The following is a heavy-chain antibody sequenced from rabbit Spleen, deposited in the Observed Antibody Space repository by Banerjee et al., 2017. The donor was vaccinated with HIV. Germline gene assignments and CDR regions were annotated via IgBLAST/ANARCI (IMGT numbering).Heavy chain of an antibody. V-gene: IGHV1S45*01. J-gene: IGHJ6*01. CDR2: AYAGSSGST. Sequence: QEQLVEYGGDLVQPEGSLTLTCKASGFSFNGGYDMCWVRQAPGKGLEWVACAYAGSSGSTYSATWAKGRFTISKTSSTTVTLQMTSLTVADTATYFCARDPGTSFSTYGMDLWGPGTLVTVS. CDR3: ARDPGTSFSTYGMDL. CDR1: GFSFNGGYD. D-gene: IGHD8-1*01.